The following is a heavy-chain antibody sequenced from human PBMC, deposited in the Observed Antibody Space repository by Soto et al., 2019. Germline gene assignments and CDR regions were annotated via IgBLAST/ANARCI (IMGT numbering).Heavy chain of an antibody. J-gene: IGHJ3*02. V-gene: IGHV3-23*01. Sequence: TGGSLRLSCAASGFTFSSYAMSWVRQAPGKGLEWVSAISGSGGSTYYADSVKGRFTISRDNSKNTLYLQMNSLRAEDTAVYYCANSRFPGTDAFDIWGQGTMVTVSS. CDR3: ANSRFPGTDAFDI. D-gene: IGHD2-2*01. CDR1: GFTFSSYA. CDR2: ISGSGGST.